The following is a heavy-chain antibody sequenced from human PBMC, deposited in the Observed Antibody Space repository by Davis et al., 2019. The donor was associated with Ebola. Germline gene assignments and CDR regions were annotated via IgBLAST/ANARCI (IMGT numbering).Heavy chain of an antibody. J-gene: IGHJ4*02. CDR1: GFTFGDYA. V-gene: IGHV3-53*01. CDR2: IYSGGST. Sequence: GESLKISCTASGFTFGDYAMSWVRQAPGKGLEWVSVIYSGGSTYYADSVKGRFTISRDNAKNALYLQMNSLRAEDTAVYYCARRADYWGQGTLVTVSS. CDR3: ARRADY.